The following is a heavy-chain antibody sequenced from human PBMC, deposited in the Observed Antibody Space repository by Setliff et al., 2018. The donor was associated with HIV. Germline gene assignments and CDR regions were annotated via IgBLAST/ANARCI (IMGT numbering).Heavy chain of an antibody. Sequence: ASVKVSCKVSGYTLTELSIHWVRQAPGKGLEWMGGFDPQYDKTFYAQKFQGRVTMSEDTSTDTACMELSSLRSEDTAVYYCATRAYASRGYLRSRVSGAAFDIWGQGTMVTVSS. CDR1: GYTLTELS. CDR3: ATRAYASRGYLRSRVSGAAFDI. V-gene: IGHV1-24*01. CDR2: FDPQYDKT. D-gene: IGHD3-22*01. J-gene: IGHJ3*02.